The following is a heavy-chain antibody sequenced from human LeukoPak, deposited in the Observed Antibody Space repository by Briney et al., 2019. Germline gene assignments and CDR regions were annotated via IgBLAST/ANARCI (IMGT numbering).Heavy chain of an antibody. J-gene: IGHJ4*02. V-gene: IGHV3-11*04. CDR2: ISSSGSTI. D-gene: IGHD6-19*01. CDR1: GFTFSDYY. Sequence: GGSLRLSCAASGFTFSDYYMSWIRQAPGKGLEWVSYISSSGSTIYYADSVKGRFTISRDNSKNTLYLQMNSLRAEDTAVYYCAKAFYSSGWYPDYWGQGTLVTVSS. CDR3: AKAFYSSGWYPDY.